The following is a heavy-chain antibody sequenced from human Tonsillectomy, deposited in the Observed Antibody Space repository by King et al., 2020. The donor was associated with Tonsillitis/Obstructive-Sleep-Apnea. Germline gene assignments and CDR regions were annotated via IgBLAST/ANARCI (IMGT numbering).Heavy chain of an antibody. D-gene: IGHD1-26*01. V-gene: IGHV4-39*01. CDR3: ARRGFSGTYYGY. Sequence: QLQESGPGLVKPSETLSLTCTVSGGSISSNSYYWGWIRQSPGKGLEWIGSIYYSGSTYYNPSLKSPVTISVDTSKNQFSLKLSSVTAADSAVYFCARRGFSGTYYGYWGQGTLVTVSS. CDR2: IYYSGST. J-gene: IGHJ4*02. CDR1: GGSISSNSYY.